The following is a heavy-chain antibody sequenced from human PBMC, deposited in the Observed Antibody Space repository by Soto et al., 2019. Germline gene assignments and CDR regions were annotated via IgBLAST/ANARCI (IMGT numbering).Heavy chain of an antibody. CDR1: GFTFSTYS. Sequence: PGGSLRLSCVGSGFTFSTYSINWVRQAPGKGLEWVSSISSRSDIYYADSVKGRFTISRDNAKNSVSLQMNSLRAEDTAVYYCAREYTAWPLAYGLDVWGQATTVTVS. V-gene: IGHV3-21*01. CDR2: ISSRSDI. D-gene: IGHD2-2*02. J-gene: IGHJ6*02. CDR3: AREYTAWPLAYGLDV.